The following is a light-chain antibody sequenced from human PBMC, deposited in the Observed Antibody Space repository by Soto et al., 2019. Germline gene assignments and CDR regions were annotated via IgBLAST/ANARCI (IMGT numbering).Light chain of an antibody. V-gene: IGLV2-14*01. CDR3: SSYTSSSTLA. J-gene: IGLJ2*01. CDR2: DVS. CDR1: SSDVGGYNY. Sequence: QSVLTQPASVSGSPGQSITISCTGTSSDVGGYNYVSWYQQHPGKAPKLMIYDVSNRPSGVSNRFSGSKSGNTASLTISGLHAEDEADYYCSSYTSSSTLAFGGGTKLTVL.